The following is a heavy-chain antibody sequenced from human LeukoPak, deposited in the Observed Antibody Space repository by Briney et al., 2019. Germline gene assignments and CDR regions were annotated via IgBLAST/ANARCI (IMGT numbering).Heavy chain of an antibody. D-gene: IGHD6-19*01. J-gene: IGHJ4*02. CDR3: ARGVAGPSSFDY. CDR1: GGSITSAGYF. Sequence: NPSQTLSLTCTVSGGSITSAGYFWSWIRQHPEKGLEFVGYIYYSGSTYYNPSLQSRMTISADTSKNQFSLNLNSVTAADTAVYFCARGVAGPSSFDYWGRGTLITVSS. V-gene: IGHV4-31*03. CDR2: IYYSGST.